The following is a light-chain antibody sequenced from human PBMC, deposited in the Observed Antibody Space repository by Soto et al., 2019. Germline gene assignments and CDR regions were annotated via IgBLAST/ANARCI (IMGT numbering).Light chain of an antibody. CDR2: GAS. Sequence: MVRTQSPSTLSVSPGASATLSCRASQSVSSNLAWYQKKPGQAPRLLIYGASTRATGIPARFSGSGSGTELTITISSLKSEDFEVYYCQQYNNWPRTFGQGTKVDIK. CDR3: QQYNNWPRT. J-gene: IGKJ1*01. V-gene: IGKV3-15*01. CDR1: QSVSSN.